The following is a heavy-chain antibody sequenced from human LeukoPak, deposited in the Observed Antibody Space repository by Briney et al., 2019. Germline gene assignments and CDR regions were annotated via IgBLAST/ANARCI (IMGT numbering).Heavy chain of an antibody. Sequence: SGTMSLTCAVSGGSISSSNWWSWVRQPPGKGLEWIGEIYHSGSTNYNPSLKSRVTISVDKSKNQFSLKLSSVTAADTAVYYCARGPSIQLWFYFDYWGQGTLVTVSS. CDR3: ARGPSIQLWFYFDY. CDR2: IYHSGST. V-gene: IGHV4-4*02. CDR1: GGSISSSNW. J-gene: IGHJ4*02. D-gene: IGHD5-18*01.